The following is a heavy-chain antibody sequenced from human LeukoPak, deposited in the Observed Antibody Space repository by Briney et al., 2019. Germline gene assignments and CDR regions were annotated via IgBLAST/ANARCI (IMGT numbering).Heavy chain of an antibody. V-gene: IGHV3-48*04. CDR2: ISSSGSTI. CDR1: GFPFSSYA. Sequence: GGSLRLSCAASGFPFSSYAMSWVRQAPGKGLEWVSYISSSGSTIYYADSVKGRFTISRDNAKNSLYLQMNSLRAEDTAVYYCAREHMATGIFDYWGQGTLVTVSS. CDR3: AREHMATGIFDY. D-gene: IGHD5-12*01. J-gene: IGHJ4*02.